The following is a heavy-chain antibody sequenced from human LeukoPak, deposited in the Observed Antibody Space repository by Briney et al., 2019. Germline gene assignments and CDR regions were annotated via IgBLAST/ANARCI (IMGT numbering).Heavy chain of an antibody. CDR1: GFTFSSYA. CDR2: ISHTSGII. Sequence: QAGGSLRLSCAASGFTFSSYAMNWVRQAPGKGLEWVSAISHTSGIIYYADSVKGRFTISRDNSKNTLYLQMNSLRAEDTAVYYCAKGRRDTAMVTWATFDYWGQGTLVTVSS. V-gene: IGHV3-23*01. J-gene: IGHJ4*02. D-gene: IGHD5-18*01. CDR3: AKGRRDTAMVTWATFDY.